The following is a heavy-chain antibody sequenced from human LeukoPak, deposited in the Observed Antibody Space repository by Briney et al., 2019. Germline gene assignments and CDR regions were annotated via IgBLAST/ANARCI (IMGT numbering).Heavy chain of an antibody. CDR1: GFTFGDFA. V-gene: IGHV3-49*04. D-gene: IGHD4-17*01. J-gene: IGHJ1*01. CDR2: IRNERHGDTA. CDR3: ARGAWNDHGHGQFFQY. Sequence: PGRSLRLSCTGSGFTFGDFAMSWVRQAPGKGLEWIGFIRNERHGDTAEYAASVRGRWTISRDAFKNPAYLQLNGLDPDDPAVFYCARGAWNDHGHGQFFQYWGQGTLVTVSS.